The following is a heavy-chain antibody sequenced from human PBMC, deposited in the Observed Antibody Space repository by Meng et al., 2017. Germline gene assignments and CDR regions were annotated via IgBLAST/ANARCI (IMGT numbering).Heavy chain of an antibody. CDR1: GGSISSGGYS. V-gene: IGHV4-30-2*01. Sequence: QLQLQESGSGLVKPSQTLSLTCAGSGGSISSGGYSWSWIRQPPGKGLEWIGYIYHSGSTYYNPSLKSRVTISVDRSKNQFSLKLSSVTAADTAVYYCARTDYGGYWYFDLWGRGTLVTVSS. CDR2: IYHSGST. J-gene: IGHJ2*01. D-gene: IGHD4-17*01. CDR3: ARTDYGGYWYFDL.